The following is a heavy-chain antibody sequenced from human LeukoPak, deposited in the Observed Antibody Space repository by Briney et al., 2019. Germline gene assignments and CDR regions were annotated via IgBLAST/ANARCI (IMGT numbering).Heavy chain of an antibody. V-gene: IGHV3-23*01. CDR3: AKDSCSSTSCYWDY. CDR1: GFTFSSYA. Sequence: GGSLRLSCAASGFTFSSYAMSWVRQAPGKGLEWVSAISGSGGGTYYADSVKGRFTISRDNSKNTLYLQMNSLRAADTAVYYCAKDSCSSTSCYWDYWGQGTLVTVSS. D-gene: IGHD2-2*01. CDR2: ISGSGGGT. J-gene: IGHJ4*02.